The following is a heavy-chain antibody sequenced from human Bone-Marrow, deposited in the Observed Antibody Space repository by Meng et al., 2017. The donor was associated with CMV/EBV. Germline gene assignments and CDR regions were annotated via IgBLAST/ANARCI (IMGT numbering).Heavy chain of an antibody. CDR1: GFTFSSYA. J-gene: IGHJ4*02. V-gene: IGHV3-30-3*01. Sequence: GGSLRLSCAASGFTFSSYAMHWVRQAPGKGLEWVAVISYDGSNKYYADSVKGRFTISRDNSKNTLYLQMNSLRAEDTAVYYCARTMIVVRGQGTLVTVSS. CDR2: ISYDGSNK. CDR3: ARTMIVV. D-gene: IGHD3-22*01.